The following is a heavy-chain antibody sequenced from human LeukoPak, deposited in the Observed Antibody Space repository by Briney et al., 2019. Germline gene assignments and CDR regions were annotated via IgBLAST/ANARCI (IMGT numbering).Heavy chain of an antibody. J-gene: IGHJ4*02. CDR3: ARVSSDILTGYHPFDY. CDR2: INPNSGGT. Sequence: ASVKVSCKASGYTFTGYYMHWVRQAPGQGLEWMGWINPNSGGTNYAQKFQGRVTMTRDTSISTAYMELSRLRSDDTAVYYCARVSSDILTGYHPFDYWGQGTLVTVSS. D-gene: IGHD3-9*01. V-gene: IGHV1-2*02. CDR1: GYTFTGYY.